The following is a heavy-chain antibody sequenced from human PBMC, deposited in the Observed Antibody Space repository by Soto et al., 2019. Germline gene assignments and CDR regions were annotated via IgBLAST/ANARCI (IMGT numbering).Heavy chain of an antibody. J-gene: IGHJ3*02. CDR1: GFTFSSYA. Sequence: GGSLRLSCAASGFTFSSYAMSWVRQAPGKGLEWVSAISGSGGSTYYADSVKGRFTISRDNSKNTPYLQMNSLRAEDTAVYYCAKEWYYDFWSGPDAFDIWGQGTMVTVSS. CDR3: AKEWYYDFWSGPDAFDI. D-gene: IGHD3-3*01. CDR2: ISGSGGST. V-gene: IGHV3-23*01.